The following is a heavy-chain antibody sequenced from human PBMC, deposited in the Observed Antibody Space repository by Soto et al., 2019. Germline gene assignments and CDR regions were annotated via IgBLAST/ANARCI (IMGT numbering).Heavy chain of an antibody. CDR2: IYYSGST. CDR3: ARGFLEWLSQTDAFDI. V-gene: IGHV4-59*01. D-gene: IGHD3-3*01. Sequence: AETLSLTCTVSGGSISSYYLSWIRQPPGKGLEWIGYIYYSGSTNYNPSLKSRVTISVDTSKNQFSLKLSSVTAADTAVYYCARGFLEWLSQTDAFDIWGQGTVVTVSS. J-gene: IGHJ3*02. CDR1: GGSISSYY.